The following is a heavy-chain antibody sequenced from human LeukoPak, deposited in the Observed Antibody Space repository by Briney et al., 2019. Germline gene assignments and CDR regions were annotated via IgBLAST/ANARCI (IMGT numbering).Heavy chain of an antibody. D-gene: IGHD6-19*01. CDR1: GGSNSSGDYY. CDR3: ARVGGGIAVAGPENWFDP. J-gene: IGHJ5*02. CDR2: IYYSGST. Sequence: SETLSLTCTVSGGSNSSGDYYWSWIRQPPGKGLEWIGYIYYSGSTYYNPSLKSRVTISVDTSKNQFSLKLSSVTAADTAVYYCARVGGGIAVAGPENWFDPWGQGTLVTVSS. V-gene: IGHV4-30-4*01.